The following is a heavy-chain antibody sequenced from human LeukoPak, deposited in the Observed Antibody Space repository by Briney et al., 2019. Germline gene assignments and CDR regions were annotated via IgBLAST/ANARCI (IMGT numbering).Heavy chain of an antibody. CDR3: ARGYNWNYRDPYYFDY. V-gene: IGHV3-7*04. CDR2: IKQDGSEK. CDR1: GFTFSSYW. Sequence: GGSLRRSCAASGFTFSSYWISWVRQAPGKGLEWVANIKQDGSEKYYVDSVKGRFTISRDNAKNSLYLQMNSLRAEDTAVYYCARGYNWNYRDPYYFDYWGQGTLVTVSS. J-gene: IGHJ4*02. D-gene: IGHD1-7*01.